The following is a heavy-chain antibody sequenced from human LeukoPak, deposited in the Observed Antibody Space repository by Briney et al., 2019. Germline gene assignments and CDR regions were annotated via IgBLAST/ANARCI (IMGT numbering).Heavy chain of an antibody. V-gene: IGHV3-21*01. J-gene: IGHJ6*03. CDR3: ARDRGYSYGLNYYYMDV. Sequence: GGSLRLSCAASGFTFSSYSMNWVRQAPGKGLEWVSSISSSSSYIYYADSVKGRFTISRDNAKNSLYLQMNSLRAEDTAVYYCARDRGYSYGLNYYYMDVGGKGPTVPVSS. CDR1: GFTFSSYS. CDR2: ISSSSSYI. D-gene: IGHD5-18*01.